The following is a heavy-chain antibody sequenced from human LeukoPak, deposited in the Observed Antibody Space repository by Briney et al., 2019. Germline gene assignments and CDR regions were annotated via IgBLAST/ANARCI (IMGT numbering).Heavy chain of an antibody. D-gene: IGHD6-13*01. CDR1: GFTFSSYG. Sequence: GGSLRLSCAASGFTFSSYGMHWVRQAPGKGLEWVAVISYDGSNKYYADSVKGRFTISRDNSKNTLYLQMNSLRAEDTAVYYCARVGGSSWYDYYYYGMDVWGKGTTVTVSS. V-gene: IGHV3-30*03. J-gene: IGHJ6*04. CDR3: ARVGGSSWYDYYYYGMDV. CDR2: ISYDGSNK.